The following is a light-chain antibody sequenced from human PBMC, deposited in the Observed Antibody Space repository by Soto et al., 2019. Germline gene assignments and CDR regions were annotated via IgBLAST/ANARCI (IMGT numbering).Light chain of an antibody. Sequence: QSALTKPASVSGSPGQSITISFTGTSSDVGGYNDVSWYQQHPGKAPQLMIYEVSNRPSGVSNRFSGSKSGNTASLTISGLQAEDEADYYCSSYTISSPYVFGTGTKVTVL. CDR3: SSYTISSPYV. CDR1: SSDVGGYND. CDR2: EVS. V-gene: IGLV2-14*01. J-gene: IGLJ1*01.